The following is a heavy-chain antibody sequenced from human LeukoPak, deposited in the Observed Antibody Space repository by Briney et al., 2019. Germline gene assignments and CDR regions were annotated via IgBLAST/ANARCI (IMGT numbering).Heavy chain of an antibody. CDR3: ARGGSGSYRYYYYYGMDV. CDR2: ISYDENNK. V-gene: IGHV3-30*03. J-gene: IGHJ6*02. Sequence: PGRSLRLSCAASGFTFSSLGMHWVRQAPGKGLEWVAVISYDENNKYYADSVKARFTISRDNSKNTLYLQMNSLRAEDTAVYYCARGGSGSYRYYYYYGMDVWGQGTTVTVSS. D-gene: IGHD1-26*01. CDR1: GFTFSSLG.